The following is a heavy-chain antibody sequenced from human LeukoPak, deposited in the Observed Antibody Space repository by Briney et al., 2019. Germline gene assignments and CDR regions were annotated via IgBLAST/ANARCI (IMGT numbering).Heavy chain of an antibody. CDR2: ISGSGGST. CDR3: ARDIPRGATHLDY. V-gene: IGHV3-23*01. D-gene: IGHD1-26*01. Sequence: PGGSLRLSCAASGFTFSSYAMSWVRQAPGRGLEWVSAISGSGGSTYYADSVKGRFTISRDNAENSLYLQMNILRVEDTAVYFCARDIPRGATHLDYWGQGTLVTVSA. J-gene: IGHJ4*02. CDR1: GFTFSSYA.